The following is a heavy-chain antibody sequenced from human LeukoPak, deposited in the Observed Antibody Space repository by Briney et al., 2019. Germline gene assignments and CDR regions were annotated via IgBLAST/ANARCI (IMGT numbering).Heavy chain of an antibody. J-gene: IGHJ4*02. CDR1: GGSFSGYY. D-gene: IGHD6-13*01. V-gene: IGHV4-34*01. CDR2: INHSGST. CDR3: ARGRDSSWLPFDY. Sequence: PSETLSLTCAVYGGSFSGYYWSWIRQPPGKGLEWIGEINHSGSTNYNPSLKSRVTISVDTSKNQFSLKLSSVTAADTAVYYCARGRDSSWLPFDYWDQGTLVTVSS.